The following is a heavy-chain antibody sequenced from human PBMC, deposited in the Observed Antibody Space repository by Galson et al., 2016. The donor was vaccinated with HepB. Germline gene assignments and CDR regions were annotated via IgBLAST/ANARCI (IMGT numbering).Heavy chain of an antibody. CDR2: FDPEHGEA. J-gene: IGHJ5*02. V-gene: IGHV1-24*01. D-gene: IGHD3-22*01. Sequence: SVKVSCKVSGYTLSELSMHWVRQAPGKGLEWMGGFDPEHGEAIYAQKFQARVTMTEDTSTDTAYMELSSLRSEDTAVYYCATGGARRYHDSTSYFWSSWGQGTLVTVSS. CDR3: ATGGARRYHDSTSYFWSS. CDR1: GYTLSELS.